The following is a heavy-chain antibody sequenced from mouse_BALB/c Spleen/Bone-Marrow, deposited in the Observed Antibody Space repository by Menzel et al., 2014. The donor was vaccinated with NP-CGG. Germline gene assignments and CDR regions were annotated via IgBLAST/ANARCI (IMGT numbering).Heavy chain of an antibody. J-gene: IGHJ4*01. CDR2: IHYSGTT. CDR1: GYSITSGYS. V-gene: IGHV3-1*02. Sequence: ESGPDLVKPSQSLSLTCTVTGYSITSGYSWHWIRQFPGDELEWMGYIHYSGTTNYNPSLKSRVSITRDTSKNQFFLQLNSVTTEDTATYYCARSLDEGYAMDYWGQGTSVTVSS. D-gene: IGHD2-10*02. CDR3: ARSLDEGYAMDY.